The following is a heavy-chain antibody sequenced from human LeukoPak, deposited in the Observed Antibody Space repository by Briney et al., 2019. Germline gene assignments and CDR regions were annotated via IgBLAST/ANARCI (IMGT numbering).Heavy chain of an antibody. V-gene: IGHV3-30-3*01. Sequence: GGSLSLFCAVWVFTFSNYAIHWVRQAPGKGLVWVAVISCDGSNKDYADSVKGRFTISKDNTKNTLYLQMNSLRAEDTAVYYCAREFSSGWHRAYIEYWGQGTMVTVSS. CDR1: VFTFSNYA. CDR3: AREFSSGWHRAYIEY. J-gene: IGHJ4*01. CDR2: ISCDGSNK. D-gene: IGHD6-19*01.